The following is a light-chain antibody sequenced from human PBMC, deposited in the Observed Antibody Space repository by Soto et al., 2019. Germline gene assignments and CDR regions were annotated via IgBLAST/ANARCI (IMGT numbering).Light chain of an antibody. CDR3: QQSYSTPHT. J-gene: IGKJ2*01. CDR1: QTISSY. CDR2: AAS. Sequence: DLQMTQSPSSLSASVGDRVTITCRASQTISSYLNWYQQKPGKAPELLIYAASSLQSGVPSRFSGSGSRTDFTLTITSLQPEDFATYYCQQSYSTPHTFGQGTKLEIK. V-gene: IGKV1-39*01.